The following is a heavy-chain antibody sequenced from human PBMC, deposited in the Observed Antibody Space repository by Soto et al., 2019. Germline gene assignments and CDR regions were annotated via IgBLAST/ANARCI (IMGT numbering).Heavy chain of an antibody. CDR1: GYTFTSYD. Sequence: ASVKVSCKASGYTFTSYDINWVRQATGQGLEWMGWMNPNSGNTGYAQKFQGRVTMTRNTSISTAYMELSSLRSEDTAVYYCVVLRFLEWLFLPPNWFDPWGQGTLVT. J-gene: IGHJ5*02. D-gene: IGHD3-3*01. V-gene: IGHV1-8*01. CDR2: MNPNSGNT. CDR3: VVLRFLEWLFLPPNWFDP.